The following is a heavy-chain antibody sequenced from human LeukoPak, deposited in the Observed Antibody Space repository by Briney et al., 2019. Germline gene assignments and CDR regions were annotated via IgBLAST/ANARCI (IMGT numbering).Heavy chain of an antibody. Sequence: SETLSLTCTVSGGPLTRSLSYWGWIRRPPGKELEWIGNIYYTGSTDCSPSFESRAAMSVDTSKNQFSLQLRSVTAADTAVYYCARLNSGYEDYYFDDWGQGTLVTVSS. J-gene: IGHJ4*02. CDR1: GGPLTRSLSY. CDR3: ARLNSGYEDYYFDD. D-gene: IGHD5-12*01. CDR2: IYYTGST. V-gene: IGHV4-39*01.